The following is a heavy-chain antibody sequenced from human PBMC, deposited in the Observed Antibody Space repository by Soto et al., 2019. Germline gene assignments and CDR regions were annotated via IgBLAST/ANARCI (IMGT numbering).Heavy chain of an antibody. J-gene: IGHJ5*02. CDR3: ARHGQLALFDQ. CDR1: GYSFASYW. D-gene: IGHD6-6*01. Sequence: GESLKISCQGSGYSFASYWISWVRQMPGKGLQWMGRIDPSDSYINYSPSFEGHVNISIDKSINTAYLQWSRLKASDTAIYYCARHGQLALFDQWGQGTLVTVSS. CDR2: IDPSDSYI. V-gene: IGHV5-10-1*01.